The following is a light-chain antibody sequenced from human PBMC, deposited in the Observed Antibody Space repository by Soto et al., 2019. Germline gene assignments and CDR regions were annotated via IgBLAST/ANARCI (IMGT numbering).Light chain of an antibody. CDR2: GAS. V-gene: IGKV3-20*01. Sequence: EIVFAQPPGTLYLSSGERATLSCRASQSVSSSYFAWYQQRFGQAPRLLIYGASSRATGIPDRFSGSGSGTDFTLTISRLEPEDFAVYYCQQYGSSSWTFGQGTKVDIK. CDR1: QSVSSSY. J-gene: IGKJ1*01. CDR3: QQYGSSSWT.